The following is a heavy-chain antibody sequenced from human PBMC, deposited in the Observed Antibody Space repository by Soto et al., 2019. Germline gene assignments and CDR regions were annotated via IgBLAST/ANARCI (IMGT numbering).Heavy chain of an antibody. J-gene: IGHJ5*02. V-gene: IGHV4-34*01. CDR1: GGSFSGYY. D-gene: IGHD2-2*01. CDR2: INHSGST. CDR3: ARGKARGPAATKKNWFDP. Sequence: SETLSLTCAVYGGSFSGYYWSWIRQPPGKGLEWIGEINHSGSTNYNPSLKSRVTISVDTSKNQFSLKLSSVTAADTAVYYCARGKARGPAATKKNWFDPWGQGTLVTVSS.